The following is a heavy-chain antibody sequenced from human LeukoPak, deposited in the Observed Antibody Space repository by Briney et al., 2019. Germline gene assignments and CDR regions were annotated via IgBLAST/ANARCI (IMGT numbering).Heavy chain of an antibody. CDR1: GGSISSGGYY. Sequence: SETLSLTCTVSGGSISSGGYYWSWIRQHPGKGLEWIGYIYYSGSTYYNPSLKSRVTISVDTSKNQFSLKLSSVTAADTAVYYCARGSPLYDSSGYYYAVDGHFDYWGQGTLVTVSS. CDR2: IYYSGST. D-gene: IGHD3-22*01. V-gene: IGHV4-31*03. J-gene: IGHJ4*02. CDR3: ARGSPLYDSSGYYYAVDGHFDY.